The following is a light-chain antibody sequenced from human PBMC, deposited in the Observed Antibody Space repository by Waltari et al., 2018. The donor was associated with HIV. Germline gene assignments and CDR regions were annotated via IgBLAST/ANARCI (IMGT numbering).Light chain of an antibody. CDR1: KY. CDR2: QDN. Sequence: KYVSWYQQKSDQSPMLIIYQDNKRPSGIPERFSGSNSGNTATLTVGETQTMDEAVYYCETWDSSTAVFGGGTRLTVL. V-gene: IGLV3-1*01. J-gene: IGLJ2*01. CDR3: ETWDSSTAV.